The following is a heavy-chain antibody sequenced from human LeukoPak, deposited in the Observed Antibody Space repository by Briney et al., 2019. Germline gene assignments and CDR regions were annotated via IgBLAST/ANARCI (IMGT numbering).Heavy chain of an antibody. CDR1: GFTFDDYA. CDR3: AKAARMGVFSGGGDNWFDP. V-gene: IGHV3-9*01. CDR2: ISWNSGSI. Sequence: GGSLRLSCAAPGFTFDDYAMHWVRQAPGKGLEWVSGISWNSGSIGYADSVKGRFTISRDNAKNSLYLQMNSLRAEDTALYYCAKAARMGVFSGGGDNWFDPWGQGTLVTVSS. D-gene: IGHD2-15*01. J-gene: IGHJ5*02.